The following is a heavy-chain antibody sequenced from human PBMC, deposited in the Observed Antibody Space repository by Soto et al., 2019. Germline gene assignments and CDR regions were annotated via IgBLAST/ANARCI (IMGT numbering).Heavy chain of an antibody. CDR2: INSDGSST. V-gene: IGHV3-74*01. CDR1: GFTFSSYW. D-gene: IGHD6-19*01. Sequence: GRSLRLSCAASGFTFSSYWMHWVRQAPGKGLVWVSRINSDGSSTTYADSVKGRFTISRDNAKNTLYLQMNSLRAEDTAVYYCVRGEGGWETYWGQGTLVTLSS. J-gene: IGHJ4*02. CDR3: VRGEGGWETY.